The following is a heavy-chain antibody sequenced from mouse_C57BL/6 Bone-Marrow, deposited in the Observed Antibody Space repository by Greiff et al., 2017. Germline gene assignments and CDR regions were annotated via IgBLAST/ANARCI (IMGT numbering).Heavy chain of an antibody. CDR2: ISYDGSN. J-gene: IGHJ2*01. D-gene: IGHD2-3*01. CDR3: ASGYYVLPFDY. Sequence: DVKLQESGPGLVKPSQSLSLTCSVTGYSITSGYYWNWIRQFPGNKLEWMGYISYDGSNNYNPSLKNRISITRDTSKNQFFLKLNSVTTEDTATYYCASGYYVLPFDYWGQGTTLTVSS. V-gene: IGHV3-6*01. CDR1: GYSITSGYY.